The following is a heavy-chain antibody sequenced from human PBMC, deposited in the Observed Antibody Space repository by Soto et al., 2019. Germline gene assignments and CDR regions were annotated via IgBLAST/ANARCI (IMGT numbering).Heavy chain of an antibody. CDR2: INHSGST. D-gene: IGHD3-10*01. CDR1: GGSFSGYY. V-gene: IGHV4-34*01. Sequence: SETLSLTCAVYGGSFSGYYWSWIRQPPGKGLEWIGEINHSGSTNYNPSLKSRVTISVDTSKNQFSLKLSSVTAADTAVYYCARGSTQGTMVRGNWFDPWGQGTLVTVSS. J-gene: IGHJ5*02. CDR3: ARGSTQGTMVRGNWFDP.